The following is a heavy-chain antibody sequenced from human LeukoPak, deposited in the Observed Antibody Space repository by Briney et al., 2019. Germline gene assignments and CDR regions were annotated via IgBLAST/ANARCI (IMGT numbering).Heavy chain of an antibody. CDR2: IYYSGST. Sequence: PSETLSLTCTVSGGSISSSSYDWGWIRQPPGKGLEWIGSIYYSGSTYYNPSLKSRVTISVDTPKNQFSLKLSSVTAADTAVYYCARLVVAATYYFDYWGQGTLVTVSS. D-gene: IGHD2-15*01. CDR1: GGSISSSSYD. J-gene: IGHJ4*02. CDR3: ARLVVAATYYFDY. V-gene: IGHV4-39*01.